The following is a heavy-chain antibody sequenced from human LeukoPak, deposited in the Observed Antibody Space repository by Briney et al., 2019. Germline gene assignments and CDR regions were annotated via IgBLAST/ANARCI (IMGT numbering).Heavy chain of an antibody. D-gene: IGHD4-17*01. J-gene: IGHJ4*02. V-gene: IGHV3-7*02. Sequence: GGSLRLSCVASGFIFRNYWMSWVRQAPGKGLEWVANINHDGGDKNYVDSVKSRFTISRDNAKSSLYLQMNSLRVEDTAVYYCAITGGPTVTAFDLWGQGILVAVSS. CDR3: AITGGPTVTAFDL. CDR1: GFIFRNYW. CDR2: INHDGGDK.